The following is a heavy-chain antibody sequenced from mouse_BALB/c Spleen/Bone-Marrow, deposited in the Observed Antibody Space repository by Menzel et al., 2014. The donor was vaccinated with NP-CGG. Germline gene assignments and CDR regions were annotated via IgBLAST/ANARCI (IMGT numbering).Heavy chain of an antibody. V-gene: IGHV3-6*02. CDR1: GYSITSGSY. CDR3: ASYYSAQGGFAY. Sequence: EVQLQQSGPGLVKPSQSLSLTCSVTGYSITSGSYWNWIRQFPGNKLEWMGYISYDGSNNYNPSLKNRISITRDTSKNQFFLKLNSVTTEDTATYYCASYYSAQGGFAYWGQGTLVTVSA. J-gene: IGHJ3*01. D-gene: IGHD1-1*01. CDR2: ISYDGSN.